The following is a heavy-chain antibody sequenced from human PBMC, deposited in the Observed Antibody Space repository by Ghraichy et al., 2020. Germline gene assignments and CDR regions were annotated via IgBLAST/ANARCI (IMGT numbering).Heavy chain of an antibody. D-gene: IGHD2-2*01. CDR3: ASLGYCSSTTCKGLDY. Sequence: GGSLRLSCTASGLTFSDSYMDWVRQAPGKGLEWVGRIRNKANSYTTEYAASVKGRFTISRDDSKNSLYLQMNSLETEDTAVYYCASLGYCSSTTCKGLDYWGRGTLVTVSS. J-gene: IGHJ4*02. V-gene: IGHV3-72*01. CDR1: GLTFSDSY. CDR2: IRNKANSYTT.